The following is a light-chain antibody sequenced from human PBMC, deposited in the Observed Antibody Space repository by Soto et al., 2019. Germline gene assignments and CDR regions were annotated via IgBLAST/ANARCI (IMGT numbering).Light chain of an antibody. Sequence: IQLTQSPSFLSASVGDRVTITCRASQPIGTYLAWYQQTPWKAPKLLIYVASTLLSGVPSRFSGGGSGTDFTLTIRGLQPEDFATYYCQQLNLHPLTFGGGTRVETK. CDR1: QPIGTY. CDR2: VAS. CDR3: QQLNLHPLT. V-gene: IGKV1-9*01. J-gene: IGKJ4*01.